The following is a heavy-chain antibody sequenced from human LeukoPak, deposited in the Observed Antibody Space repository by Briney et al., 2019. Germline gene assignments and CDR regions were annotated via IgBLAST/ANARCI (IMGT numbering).Heavy chain of an antibody. J-gene: IGHJ6*02. Sequence: ASVKVSCKASGYTFSTHGISWVRQAPGQGLEWVGWISGYNGDTHSAQKFQGRVSMTTDTSTSTAYLELHSLTSDDTAVYYCAKAFADPLRPYGIKVWGQGTAVIVSS. CDR1: GYTFSTHG. CDR2: ISGYNGDT. CDR3: AKAFADPLRPYGIKV. V-gene: IGHV1-18*01.